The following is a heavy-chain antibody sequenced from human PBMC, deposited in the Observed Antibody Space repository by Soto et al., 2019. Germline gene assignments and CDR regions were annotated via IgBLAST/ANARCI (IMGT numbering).Heavy chain of an antibody. D-gene: IGHD6-13*01. CDR1: GGTFSSYT. J-gene: IGHJ6*02. V-gene: IGHV1-69*02. CDR2: IIPILGIA. CDR3: ARGLAAAADYYYYGMDV. Sequence: SVKVSCKASGGTFSSYTISWVRQAPGQGLEWMGRIIPILGIANYAQKFQGRVTITADKSTSTAYMELSSLRSEDTAVYYCARGLAAAADYYYYGMDVWGQGTTVTVSS.